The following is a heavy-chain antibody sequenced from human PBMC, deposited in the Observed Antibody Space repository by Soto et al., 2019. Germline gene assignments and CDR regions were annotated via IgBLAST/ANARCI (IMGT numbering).Heavy chain of an antibody. CDR2: IYYSGTT. V-gene: IGHV4-30-4*01. J-gene: IGHJ6*02. Sequence: QVQLQESGPGLVKPSQTLSLTCTVSGGSISSGDYDWSWIRQPPGRGLEWIGYIYYSGTTYYNPSLKSRVTISVDTSKNQFSLKVSSVTAADTAVYYCARALIQLWPHYYYGMDVWGQGTTVTVSS. D-gene: IGHD5-18*01. CDR1: GGSISSGDYD. CDR3: ARALIQLWPHYYYGMDV.